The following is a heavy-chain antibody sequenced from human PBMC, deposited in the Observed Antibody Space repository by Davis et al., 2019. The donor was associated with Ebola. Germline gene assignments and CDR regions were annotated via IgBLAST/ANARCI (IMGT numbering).Heavy chain of an antibody. D-gene: IGHD3-22*01. J-gene: IGHJ5*02. CDR1: GFIFSTYA. CDR2: ISGSSYST. Sequence: GESLKISCAASGFIFSTYAMSWVRQAPGKGLEWVSGISGSSYSTYYADSVKGRFTVSRDDSNNTAYLQMSSLRLEDTAVYYCARGPHSGGYYYCDTWGQGTLVTVSS. CDR3: ARGPHSGGYYYCDT. V-gene: IGHV3-23*01.